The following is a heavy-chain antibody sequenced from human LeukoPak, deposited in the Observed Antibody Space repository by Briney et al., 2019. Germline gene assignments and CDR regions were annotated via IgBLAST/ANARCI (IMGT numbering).Heavy chain of an antibody. Sequence: SETLSLTCTVSRGSITSSTYYWGWSRQPPGKGLEWIGSIYYSGSTFYNPSLKSRVTISINTSKNQFSLKLSSVTAADTAVYYCARDHNQYYYGSGVSGGWFDPWGQGTLVTVSS. CDR3: ARDHNQYYYGSGVSGGWFDP. CDR2: IYYSGST. CDR1: RGSITSSTYY. V-gene: IGHV4-39*07. D-gene: IGHD3-10*01. J-gene: IGHJ5*02.